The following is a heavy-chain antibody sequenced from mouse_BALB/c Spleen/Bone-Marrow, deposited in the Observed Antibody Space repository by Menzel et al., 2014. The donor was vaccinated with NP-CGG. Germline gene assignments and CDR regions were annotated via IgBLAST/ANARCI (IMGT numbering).Heavy chain of an antibody. D-gene: IGHD2-3*01. J-gene: IGHJ4*01. Sequence: EVQRVESGPKLVKPGASVKMSCKASGYTFTSYVMHWVKQKPGQGLEWIGYINPYNDGTKYNEKFKGKATLTSDKSSSTAYMELSSLTSEDSAVYYCARSDGYYGAMDYWGQGTSVTVSS. CDR2: INPYNDGT. V-gene: IGHV1-14*01. CDR1: GYTFTSYV. CDR3: ARSDGYYGAMDY.